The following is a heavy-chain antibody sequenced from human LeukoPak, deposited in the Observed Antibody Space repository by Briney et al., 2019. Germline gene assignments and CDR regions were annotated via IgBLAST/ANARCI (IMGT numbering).Heavy chain of an antibody. CDR3: VSILTNMPGVDYFEY. CDR1: GFTFSSYW. Sequence: GGSLRLSCAASGFTFSSYWMHWVRQAPGKGLVWVSRINTDGSYTSYADSVKGRFTISRDNAKNTLYLQMNSLRADDTAVYYCVSILTNMPGVDYFEYWGQGTLVTVSS. D-gene: IGHD2-2*01. J-gene: IGHJ4*02. V-gene: IGHV3-74*01. CDR2: INTDGSYT.